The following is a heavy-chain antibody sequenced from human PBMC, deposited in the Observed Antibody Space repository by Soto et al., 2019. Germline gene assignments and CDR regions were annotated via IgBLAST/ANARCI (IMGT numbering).Heavy chain of an antibody. CDR3: ARYEYGNSLYGVDV. CDR1: GESFSGYY. J-gene: IGHJ6*04. D-gene: IGHD1-7*01. CDR2: VDHRGSN. V-gene: IGHV4-34*02. Sequence: QVHLQQRGAGLLKPSETLSLNCVVSGESFSGYYWSWIRQTPGMGLEWIGEVDHRGSNTYNPSLKDPASISIDSSKNLFSLELTSVTAADTALYFCARYEYGNSLYGVDVWGKGTRVTVSS.